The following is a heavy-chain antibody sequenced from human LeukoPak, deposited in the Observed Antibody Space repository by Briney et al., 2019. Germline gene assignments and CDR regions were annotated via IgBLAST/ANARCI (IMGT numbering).Heavy chain of an antibody. V-gene: IGHV3-13*01. CDR2: IDTAGDT. CDR1: GFTFSSYD. D-gene: IGHD3-22*01. J-gene: IGHJ4*02. CDR3: ARDDSSGYYPFDY. Sequence: GGSLRLSCAASGFTFSSYDMHWVRQATGKGLEWVSAIDTAGDTYYPGSVKGRFTISRENAKNSLYLQMNSLRAEDTAVYYCARDDSSGYYPFDYWGQGTLVTVSS.